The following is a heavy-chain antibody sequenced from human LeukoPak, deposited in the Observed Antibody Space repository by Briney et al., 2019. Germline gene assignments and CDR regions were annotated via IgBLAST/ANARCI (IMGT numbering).Heavy chain of an antibody. CDR2: IYASGST. CDR3: ARGGRWLQYYFDY. V-gene: IGHV4-61*02. D-gene: IGHD5-24*01. CDR1: GGSINSGSYY. Sequence: SQTLSLTCTVSGGSINSGSYYWSWIRQPAGKGLEWIGRIYASGSTNYNPSLKSRVTISVDTSKNQFSLKLSSVTAADTAVYYCARGGRWLQYYFDYWGQGTLVTVSS. J-gene: IGHJ4*02.